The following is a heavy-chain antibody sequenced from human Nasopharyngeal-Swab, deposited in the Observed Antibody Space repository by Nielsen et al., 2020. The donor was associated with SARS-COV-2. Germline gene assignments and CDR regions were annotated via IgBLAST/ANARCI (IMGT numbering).Heavy chain of an antibody. V-gene: IGHV3-74*01. CDR1: GFTFSSYW. CDR3: ARGAVMSDSSEYYYYYYGMDV. J-gene: IGHJ6*02. CDR2: INSDGSST. D-gene: IGHD3-22*01. Sequence: GESLKISCAASGFTFSSYWMHWVRPAPGKGLVWVSRINSDGSSTSYADSVKGRFTISRDNAKTTLYLQMNSLRAEDTAVYYCARGAVMSDSSEYYYYYYGMDVWGQGTTVTVSS.